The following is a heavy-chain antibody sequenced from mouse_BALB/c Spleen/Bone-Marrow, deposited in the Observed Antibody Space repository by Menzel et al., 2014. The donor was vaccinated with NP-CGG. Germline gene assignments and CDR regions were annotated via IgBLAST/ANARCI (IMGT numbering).Heavy chain of an antibody. D-gene: IGHD2-1*01. J-gene: IGHJ4*01. V-gene: IGHV7-3*02. Sequence: EVKLVESGGGLVQPGGSLILSCAPSGFTFTDYYMSWVRQPPGKALEWLGFIRNKANGYTTEYSASVKGRFTISRDNSQSILYLQMNTLRAEDSATYYCARDGGNYVLYYAMDYWGQGTSVTVSS. CDR3: ARDGGNYVLYYAMDY. CDR1: GFTFTDYY. CDR2: IRNKANGYTT.